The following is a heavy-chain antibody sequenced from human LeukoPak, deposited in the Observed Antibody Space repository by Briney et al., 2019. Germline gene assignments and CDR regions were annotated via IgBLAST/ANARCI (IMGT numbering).Heavy chain of an antibody. CDR2: LDPEDGET. CDR3: ATDLPRMYYYDSSGYYEDY. Sequence: GASVKVSCKVSGYTLTELSMHWVRQAPGKGLEWMGGLDPEDGETIYAQKFQGRVTMTEDTSTDTAYMELSSLRSEDTAVYYCATDLPRMYYYDSSGYYEDYWGQGTLVTVSS. CDR1: GYTLTELS. D-gene: IGHD3-22*01. J-gene: IGHJ4*02. V-gene: IGHV1-24*01.